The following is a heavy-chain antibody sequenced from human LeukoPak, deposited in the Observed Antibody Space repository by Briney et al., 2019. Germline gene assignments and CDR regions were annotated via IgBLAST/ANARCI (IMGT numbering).Heavy chain of an antibody. J-gene: IGHJ4*02. CDR3: ARVGTTDTAMAQEAYDY. CDR2: ISSSSSYI. CDR1: GFTFSSYG. D-gene: IGHD5-18*01. V-gene: IGHV3-21*01. Sequence: PGGSLRLSCAASGFTFSSYGMSWVRQAPGKGLEWVSSISSSSSYIYYADSVKGRFTISRDNAKNSLYLQMNSLRAEDTAVYYCARVGTTDTAMAQEAYDYWGQGTLVTVSS.